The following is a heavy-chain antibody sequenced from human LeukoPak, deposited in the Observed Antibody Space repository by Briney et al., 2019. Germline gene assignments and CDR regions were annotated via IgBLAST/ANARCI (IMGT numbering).Heavy chain of an antibody. CDR2: ISSTSSYT. CDR1: GFTFISYS. V-gene: IGHV3-21*01. J-gene: IGHJ3*02. CDR3: ARGVPAPKI. D-gene: IGHD2-2*01. Sequence: GGSLRLSCAASGFTFISYSTNWVRQAPGKGLEWVSSISSTSSYTYYTDSVKGRFTISRDNAKNSLYLQMNSLRAEDTAVYYCARGVPAPKIWGQGTMVTVSS.